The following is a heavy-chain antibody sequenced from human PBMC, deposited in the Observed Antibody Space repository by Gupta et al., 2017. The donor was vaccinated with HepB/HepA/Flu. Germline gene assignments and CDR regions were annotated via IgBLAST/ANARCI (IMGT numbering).Heavy chain of an antibody. CDR2: INHRGTT. J-gene: IGHJ4*02. CDR1: GFSFNDYY. Sequence: QVQLQQWGAGLLKSSETLSLTCAVYGFSFNDYYWIWIRQSPGKGLEWRGEINHRGTTKHNQSRRSRVTMEVDTTKKQISRKLTYVTAADTAVYYCARVPPAAGRVGYFDYWGQGTLVTVSS. V-gene: IGHV4-34*01. CDR3: ARVPPAAGRVGYFDY. D-gene: IGHD6-13*01.